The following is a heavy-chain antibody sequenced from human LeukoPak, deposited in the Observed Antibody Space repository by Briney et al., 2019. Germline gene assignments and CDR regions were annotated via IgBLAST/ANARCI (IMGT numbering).Heavy chain of an antibody. CDR2: MNPNSGNT. CDR3: ASSYYYDSSGYYTDLGY. D-gene: IGHD3-22*01. Sequence: ASVKASCKASGYTFTSYDINWVRQATGQGLEWMGWMNPNSGNTGYAQKFQGRVTMTRNTSISTAYMELSSLRSEDTAVYYCASSYYYDSSGYYTDLGYWGQGTLVTVSS. J-gene: IGHJ4*02. V-gene: IGHV1-8*01. CDR1: GYTFTSYD.